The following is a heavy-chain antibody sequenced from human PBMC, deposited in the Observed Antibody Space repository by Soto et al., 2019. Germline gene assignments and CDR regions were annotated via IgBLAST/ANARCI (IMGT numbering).Heavy chain of an antibody. CDR3: ARDLADIVVLPAAIRTSYYYYGMDV. V-gene: IGHV3-21*01. CDR1: GFTFNSYS. CDR2: ISSSSSYI. D-gene: IGHD2-2*02. J-gene: IGHJ6*02. Sequence: KPVGSLRLSCAGSGFTFNSYSLNWVRQAPGKGLEWVSSISSSSSYIYYADSVKGRFTISRDNAKNSLYLQMNSLRAEDTAVYYCARDLADIVVLPAAIRTSYYYYGMDVWGQGTTVTVSS.